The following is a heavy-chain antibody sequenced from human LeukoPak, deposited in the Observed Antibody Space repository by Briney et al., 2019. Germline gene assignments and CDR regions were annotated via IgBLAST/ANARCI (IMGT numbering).Heavy chain of an antibody. CDR1: GGSVSNSY. Sequence: SETLSLTCAVSGGSVSNSYWSWLRQPAGKGLEWIGHIHHDGNTNYNPSLQGRLTMSRDTSKNHVSLRLTSVTAADTALYYCARDDFYGSGRKSVLFDYWGQGILVIVSS. J-gene: IGHJ4*02. V-gene: IGHV4-4*07. CDR2: IHHDGNT. CDR3: ARDDFYGSGRKSVLFDY. D-gene: IGHD3-10*01.